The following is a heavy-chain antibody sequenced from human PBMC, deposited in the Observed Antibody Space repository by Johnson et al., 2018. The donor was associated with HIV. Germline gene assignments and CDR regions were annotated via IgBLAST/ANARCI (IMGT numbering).Heavy chain of an antibody. CDR1: GFTFSSYG. Sequence: QVQLVESGGGVVQPGGSLRLSCAASGFTFSSYGMYWVRQAPGKGLEWVAFIRYDGSNKYYADSVKGRFTISRDNSKNTLYLQMNSLRAEDTAVDYCAYPRGGSSWSNDAFDIWGQGTMVTVSS. CDR3: AYPRGGSSWSNDAFDI. D-gene: IGHD6-13*01. V-gene: IGHV3-30*02. J-gene: IGHJ3*02. CDR2: IRYDGSNK.